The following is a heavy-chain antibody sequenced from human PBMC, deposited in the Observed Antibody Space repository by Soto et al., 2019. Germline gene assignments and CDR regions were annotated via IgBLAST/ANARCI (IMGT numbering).Heavy chain of an antibody. CDR2: IYYSGST. D-gene: IGHD2-21*01. V-gene: IGHV4-31*03. CDR3: ARVVFRDLNWFDP. CDR1: GGSISSGGYY. J-gene: IGHJ5*02. Sequence: SESLSLTCTVSGGSISSGGYYWSWIRQHPGKGLEWIGYIYYSGSTYYNPSLKSRVTISVDTSKNQFSLKLSSVTAADTAVYHCARVVFRDLNWFDPWGQGTLVTVSS.